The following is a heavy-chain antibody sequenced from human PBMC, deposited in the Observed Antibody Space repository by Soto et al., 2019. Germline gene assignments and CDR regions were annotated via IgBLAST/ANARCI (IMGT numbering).Heavy chain of an antibody. D-gene: IGHD3-3*01. CDR1: GGSFSGYY. J-gene: IGHJ6*02. Sequence: SETLSLTCAVYGGSFSGYYWSWIRQPPGKGLEWIGEINHSGSTNYNPSLKSRVTISVDTSKNRFSLKLSSVTAADTAVYYCARGSSVLRFLEWSTWHYYYYGMDVWGQGTTVTVSS. CDR3: ARGSSVLRFLEWSTWHYYYYGMDV. CDR2: INHSGST. V-gene: IGHV4-34*01.